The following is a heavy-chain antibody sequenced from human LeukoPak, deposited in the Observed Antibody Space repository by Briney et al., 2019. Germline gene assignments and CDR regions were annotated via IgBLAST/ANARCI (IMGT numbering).Heavy chain of an antibody. V-gene: IGHV1-2*02. CDR2: INPNSGGT. CDR3: ARDRFAAAGNWFDP. Sequence: ASVKVSCKASGYTFTGYYMHWVRQAPGQGLEWMGWINPNSGGTNYAQKFQGRVTMTRDTSISTDYMELSRLRSDDTAVYYCARDRFAAAGNWFDPWGQGTLVTVSS. D-gene: IGHD6-13*01. CDR1: GYTFTGYY. J-gene: IGHJ5*02.